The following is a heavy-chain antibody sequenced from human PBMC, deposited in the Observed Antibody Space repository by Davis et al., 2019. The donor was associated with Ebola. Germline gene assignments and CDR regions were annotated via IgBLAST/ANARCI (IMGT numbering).Heavy chain of an antibody. J-gene: IGHJ4*02. CDR1: GGSIISSSSY. Sequence: SETLSLTCTVSGGSIISSSSYWGWIRQPPRKGLEWIGRIYYSGSTNYNPSLKSRITISVDTSKNQLSLKLSSVTAADTTVYYCACTEYSSSSGDYWGQGTLVTVSS. CDR2: IYYSGST. V-gene: IGHV4-39*07. D-gene: IGHD6-6*01. CDR3: ACTEYSSSSGDY.